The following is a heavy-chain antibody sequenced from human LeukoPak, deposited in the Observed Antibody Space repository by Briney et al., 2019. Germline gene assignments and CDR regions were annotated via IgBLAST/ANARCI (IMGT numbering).Heavy chain of an antibody. CDR1: GYTFTSYA. J-gene: IGHJ4*02. V-gene: IGHV7-4-1*02. D-gene: IGHD2-15*01. CDR3: ARGGYCSGGSCYDY. CDR2: INTNTGNP. Sequence: ASVKVSYKTSGYTFTSYAMNWVQQAPGQGLEWMGRINTNTGNPTYAQGFTGRFVFSLDTSVSTAYLQISSLKAEDTAVYYCARGGYCSGGSCYDYWGQGTLVTVSS.